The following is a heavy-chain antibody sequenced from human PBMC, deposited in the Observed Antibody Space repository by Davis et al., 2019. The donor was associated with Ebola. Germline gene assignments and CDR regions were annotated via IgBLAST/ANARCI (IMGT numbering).Heavy chain of an antibody. J-gene: IGHJ4*02. V-gene: IGHV1-46*01. CDR1: GYTFTSYY. CDR2: INPSGGST. Sequence: AASVKVSCKASGYTFTSYYMHWVRQAPGQGLEWMGIINPSGGSTSYAQKFQGRVTMTRDTSTSTVYMELSSLTSDDTAVYYCARRGSSSNHCDYWGQGTLVTVSS. D-gene: IGHD6-6*01. CDR3: ARRGSSSNHCDY.